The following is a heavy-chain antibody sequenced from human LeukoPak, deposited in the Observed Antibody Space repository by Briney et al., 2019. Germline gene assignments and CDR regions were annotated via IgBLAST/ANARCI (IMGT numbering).Heavy chain of an antibody. V-gene: IGHV1-2*02. D-gene: IGHD2-8*01. CDR3: ARVMSRLSDAFDI. CDR2: INPNSGGT. CDR1: GYTFTGYY. Sequence: GASVKVSCKASGYTFTGYYMHWVRQAPGQGLEWMGWINPNSGGTNYAQKFQGRVTMTRDTSISTAYMELSRLRSDDTAVYYCARVMSRLSDAFDIWGQGTMVTVSS. J-gene: IGHJ3*02.